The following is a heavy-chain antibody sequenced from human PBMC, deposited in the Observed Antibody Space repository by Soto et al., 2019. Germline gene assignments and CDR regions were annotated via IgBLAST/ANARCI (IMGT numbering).Heavy chain of an antibody. Sequence: PSETLSLSCTVSGGSIRSHYWSWIRQPPGKGLEWIGYIYYSGSANYNPSLKSRVTLSVDTSKNQFSLKLSSVTAADTAVYYCASEVRYATWRAHCFLDVWGKGTTVTVSS. V-gene: IGHV4-59*11. CDR1: GGSIRSHY. J-gene: IGHJ6*04. CDR2: IYYSGSA. D-gene: IGHD2-21*02. CDR3: ASEVRYATWRAHCFLDV.